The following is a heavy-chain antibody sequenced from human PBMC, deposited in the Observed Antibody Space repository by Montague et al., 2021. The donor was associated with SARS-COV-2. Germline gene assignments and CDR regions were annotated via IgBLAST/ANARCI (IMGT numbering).Heavy chain of an antibody. J-gene: IGHJ4*02. CDR3: ARWDPQTLTLIGLRGKSASDY. CDR1: GGSFSGYY. Sequence: SETLSLTCAVYGGSFSGYYWTWIRQSPGKGLEWIAEINHSGSTNYNFDQSLRSRVTISVDTSKSQFSLTLTSVTAADTGVYYCARWDPQTLTLIGLRGKSASDYWGQGTLVTVSS. D-gene: IGHD4-23*01. V-gene: IGHV4-34*01. CDR2: INHSGST.